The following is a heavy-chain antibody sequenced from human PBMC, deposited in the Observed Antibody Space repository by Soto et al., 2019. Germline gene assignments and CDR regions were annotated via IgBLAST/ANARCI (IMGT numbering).Heavy chain of an antibody. J-gene: IGHJ4*02. CDR2: IYYSGST. V-gene: IGHV4-31*03. Sequence: SETLSLTCTVSGGSISSGGYYWSWIRQHPGKGLEWIGYIYYSGSTYYNPSLKSRVTISVDTSKNQFSLKLSSVTAADTAVYYCARSGILTGYYTQYFDYWGQGTLVTVSS. CDR3: ARSGILTGYYTQYFDY. D-gene: IGHD3-9*01. CDR1: GGSISSGGYY.